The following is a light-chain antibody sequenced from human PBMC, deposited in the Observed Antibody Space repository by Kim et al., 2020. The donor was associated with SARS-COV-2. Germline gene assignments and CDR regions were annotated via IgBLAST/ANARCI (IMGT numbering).Light chain of an antibody. Sequence: VPPGQTASITCAGDKLGDKYVSWDQQKPGQSPVLVIYGGSKRPSGIPERVSGSNSGNTATLTIRGTQAMDEADYYCQAWDSSTVVFGGGTQLTVL. V-gene: IGLV3-1*01. CDR1: KLGDKY. CDR3: QAWDSSTVV. CDR2: GGS. J-gene: IGLJ2*01.